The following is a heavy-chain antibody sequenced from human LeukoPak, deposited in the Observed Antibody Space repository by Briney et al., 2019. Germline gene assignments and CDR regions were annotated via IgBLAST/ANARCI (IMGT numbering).Heavy chain of an antibody. CDR2: IYYSGST. D-gene: IGHD3-22*01. Sequence: SETLSLTCTVSGGSISSSSYYWGWIRQPPGKGLEWIGSIYYSGSTYYNPSLKSRVTISVDTSKNQFSLKLSSVTAADTVVYYCARVGRLFDYWGQGTLVTVSS. CDR3: ARVGRLFDY. J-gene: IGHJ4*02. CDR1: GGSISSSSYY. V-gene: IGHV4-39*07.